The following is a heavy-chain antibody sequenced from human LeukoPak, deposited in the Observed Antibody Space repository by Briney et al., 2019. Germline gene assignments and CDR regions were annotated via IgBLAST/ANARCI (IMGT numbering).Heavy chain of an antibody. CDR3: ARGLARFYGAASDY. D-gene: IGHD3-3*02. J-gene: IGHJ4*02. CDR2: IYYSGSA. CDR1: GGSISGGDYY. V-gene: IGHV4-30-4*01. Sequence: SQTLSLTCTVSGGSISGGDYYWNWIRQPPGKGLEWIGFIYYSGSAYYSPSLKSRLTISVDTSKNQFSLNLNSVTAADTAIYFCARGLARFYGAASDYWGQGTLVTVSS.